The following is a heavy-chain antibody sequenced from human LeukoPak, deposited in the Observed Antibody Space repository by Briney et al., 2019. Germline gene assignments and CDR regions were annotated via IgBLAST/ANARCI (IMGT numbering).Heavy chain of an antibody. D-gene: IGHD2-2*01. J-gene: IGHJ4*02. V-gene: IGHV3-64D*06. CDR1: GFTFSSFA. Sequence: PGGSLRLSCSASGFTFSSFAFHWVRQAPGKGLEYVSAISSNGVSTYYADSVKGRFTISRDNSENTLYLQMSVRAEDTAVYYCGKGYCSSTSCRLDSWGQGTLVTVSS. CDR3: GKGYCSSTSCRLDS. CDR2: ISSNGVST.